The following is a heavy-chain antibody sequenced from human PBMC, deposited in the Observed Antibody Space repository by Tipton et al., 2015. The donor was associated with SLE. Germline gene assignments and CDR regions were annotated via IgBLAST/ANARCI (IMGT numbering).Heavy chain of an antibody. Sequence: SLRLSCTASGFTFGDYAMNWVRQAPGKGLQWVGFIRSKAYGGTIEYAASVKGRFTISRDDSKSIAYLQMNSLKTEDTAVYYCTRVTTLCGGDCYFDYWGQGTLVTVSS. V-gene: IGHV3-49*04. CDR1: GFTFGDYA. CDR2: IRSKAYGGTI. J-gene: IGHJ4*02. D-gene: IGHD2-21*02. CDR3: TRVTTLCGGDCYFDY.